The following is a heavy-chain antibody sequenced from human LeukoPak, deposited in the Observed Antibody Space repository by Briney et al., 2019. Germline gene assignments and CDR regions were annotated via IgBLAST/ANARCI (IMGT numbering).Heavy chain of an antibody. CDR2: INHSGST. V-gene: IGHV4-34*01. Sequence: PSETLSLTCAVYGGSFSGYYWSWIRQPPGKGLEWVGEINHSGSTNYNPSLKSRVTISVDTSKNQFSLKLSSVTAADTAVYYCARERLWFDYWGQGTLVTVSS. J-gene: IGHJ4*02. CDR3: ARERLWFDY. D-gene: IGHD5-18*01. CDR1: GGSFSGYY.